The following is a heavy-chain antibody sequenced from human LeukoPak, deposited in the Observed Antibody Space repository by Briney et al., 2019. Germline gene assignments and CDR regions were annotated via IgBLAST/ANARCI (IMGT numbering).Heavy chain of an antibody. V-gene: IGHV3-48*03. D-gene: IGHD6-19*01. CDR2: ISSTGSTI. J-gene: IGHJ4*02. CDR1: GFTFSSYE. Sequence: GGSLRLSCAASGFTFSSYEMNWVRQAPGKGLEWVSYISSTGSTIYYADSVKGRFTISRDNAKNSLYLQLNSLRAEDTAAYYCARVHRSSAWKFDSWGQGTLVTVSS. CDR3: ARVHRSSAWKFDS.